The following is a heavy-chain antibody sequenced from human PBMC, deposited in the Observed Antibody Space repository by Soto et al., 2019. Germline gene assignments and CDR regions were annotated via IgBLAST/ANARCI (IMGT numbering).Heavy chain of an antibody. Sequence: SETLSLTCTVSGVSISSGGYYWSWIRQHPGKGLEWIGYIYYSGSTYYNPSLKSRVTISVDTSKNQLSLRLSSVTAADTAVYYCAREDGSGNWFDPWGQGTLVNVSS. V-gene: IGHV4-31*03. CDR2: IYYSGST. J-gene: IGHJ5*02. CDR1: GVSISSGGYY. CDR3: AREDGSGNWFDP. D-gene: IGHD3-10*01.